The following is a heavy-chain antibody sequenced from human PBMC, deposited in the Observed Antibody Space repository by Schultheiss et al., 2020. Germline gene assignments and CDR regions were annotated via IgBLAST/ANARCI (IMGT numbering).Heavy chain of an antibody. Sequence: GESLKISCAASRFTFSSYGMHWVRQAPGKGLEWVAVISYDGSNKYYADSVKGRFTISRDNSKNTLYLQMNSLRAEDTAVYYCAKTSLGYCSGGSCYSQRAPPYYYGMDVWGQGTTVTVSS. J-gene: IGHJ6*02. CDR2: ISYDGSNK. V-gene: IGHV3-30*18. CDR3: AKTSLGYCSGGSCYSQRAPPYYYGMDV. CDR1: RFTFSSYG. D-gene: IGHD2-15*01.